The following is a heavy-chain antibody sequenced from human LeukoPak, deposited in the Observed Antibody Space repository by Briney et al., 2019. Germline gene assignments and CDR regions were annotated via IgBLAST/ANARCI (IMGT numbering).Heavy chain of an antibody. CDR2: INHSGST. V-gene: IGHV4-34*01. D-gene: IGHD5-18*01. CDR1: GGSFSGYY. Sequence: SETLSLTCAVYGGSFSGYYWSWIRQPPGKGLEWIGEINHSGSTNYNPSLKSRVTISVDTSKNQFSLKLSSVTAADTAVYYCARGDTAMVFAQFDYWGQGTLVTVSS. J-gene: IGHJ4*02. CDR3: ARGDTAMVFAQFDY.